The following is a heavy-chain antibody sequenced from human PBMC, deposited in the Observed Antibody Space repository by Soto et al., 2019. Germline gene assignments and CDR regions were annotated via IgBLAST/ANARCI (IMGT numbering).Heavy chain of an antibody. CDR2: ISYDGSNK. J-gene: IGHJ6*02. D-gene: IGHD6-6*01. V-gene: IGHV3-30*18. Sequence: GGSLRLSCAASGFTFSSYGMHWVRQAPGKGLEWVAVISYDGSNKYYADSVKGRFTISRDNSKNTLYLQMNSLRAEDTAVYYCAKDLIRALGYSSSSPGYYGMDVWGQGTTVTVSS. CDR1: GFTFSSYG. CDR3: AKDLIRALGYSSSSPGYYGMDV.